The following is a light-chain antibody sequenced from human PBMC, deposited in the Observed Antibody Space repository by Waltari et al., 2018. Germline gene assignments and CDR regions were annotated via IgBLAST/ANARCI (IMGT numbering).Light chain of an antibody. CDR3: QQYYSYPPIT. J-gene: IGKJ5*01. Sequence: AIRMTQSPSSLSASTGDRVTITCRASQGISSYLAWYQQKPGKAPKLLIYAASPLQSGVQSKFHGSGSGTDFTLTISCLQSEDFATYYCQQYYSYPPITFGQGTRLEIK. V-gene: IGKV1-8*01. CDR1: QGISSY. CDR2: AAS.